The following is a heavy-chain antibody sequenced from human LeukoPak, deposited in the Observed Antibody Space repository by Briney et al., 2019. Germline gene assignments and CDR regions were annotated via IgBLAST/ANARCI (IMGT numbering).Heavy chain of an antibody. CDR2: IIPIFGTA. J-gene: IGHJ6*02. V-gene: IGHV1-69*13. CDR1: GGTFSSYA. CDR3: ASWKVQIQLCPVYYYYGMDV. D-gene: IGHD5-18*01. Sequence: SVKVSCKASGGTFSSYAISWVRQAPGQGLEWMGGIIPIFGTANCAQKFQGRVTITADESTSTAYMELSSLRSEDTAVYYCASWKVQIQLCPVYYYYGMDVWGQGTTVTVSS.